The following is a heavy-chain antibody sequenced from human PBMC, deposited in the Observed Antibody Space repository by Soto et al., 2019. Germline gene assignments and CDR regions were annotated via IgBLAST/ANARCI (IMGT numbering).Heavy chain of an antibody. CDR2: IYYSGST. J-gene: IGHJ4*02. CDR1: GGSISSGGYY. V-gene: IGHV4-31*03. D-gene: IGHD3-22*01. Sequence: PSETLSLTCTVSGGSISSGGYYWSWIRQHPGKGLEWIGYIYYSGSTYYNPSLKSRVTISVDTSKNQFSLKLSSVTAADTAVYYCASFYYFDISGYYYPFHFDYWGQGTLVTVSS. CDR3: ASFYYFDISGYYYPFHFDY.